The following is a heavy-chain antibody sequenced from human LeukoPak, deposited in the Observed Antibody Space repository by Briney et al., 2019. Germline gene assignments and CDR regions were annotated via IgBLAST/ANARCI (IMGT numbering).Heavy chain of an antibody. CDR2: INHSGST. J-gene: IGHJ5*02. CDR1: GGSFSGYY. CDR3: ARGVGIAVAGIGP. V-gene: IGHV4-34*01. D-gene: IGHD6-19*01. Sequence: PSETLSLTCAVYGGSFSGYYWSWIRQPPGKGLEWIGEINHSGSTNYNPSLKSRVTISVDTSKNQFSLKLSSVTAADTAVYYCARGVGIAVAGIGPWGQGTLVTVSS.